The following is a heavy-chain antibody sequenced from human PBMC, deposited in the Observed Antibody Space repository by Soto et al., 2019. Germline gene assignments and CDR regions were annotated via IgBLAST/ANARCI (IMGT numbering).Heavy chain of an antibody. CDR2: INPNSGGT. Sequence: ASVKVSCKASGYTFTNYYIHWVRQAPGQGLEWMGWINPNSGGTNYAQRFQGWVTMTRDRSISTAYMELSRLKSDDTAVYYCARVGGGLASLGYYGMDVWGQGTTVTVSS. D-gene: IGHD3-10*01. V-gene: IGHV1-2*04. CDR3: ARVGGGLASLGYYGMDV. CDR1: GYTFTNYY. J-gene: IGHJ6*02.